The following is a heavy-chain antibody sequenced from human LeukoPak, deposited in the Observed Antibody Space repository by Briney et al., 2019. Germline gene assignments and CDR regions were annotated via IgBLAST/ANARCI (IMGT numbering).Heavy chain of an antibody. CDR2: ISGSGDST. CDR3: AKDHGGSYDY. Sequence: PGGSLRLSCAASGFTFSSYWMSWVRQAPGKGLEWVSAISGSGDSTYYADSVKGRFTISRDNSKNTLYLQMNSLRAEDTAVYYCAKDHGGSYDYWGQGTLVTVSS. D-gene: IGHD1-26*01. V-gene: IGHV3-23*01. CDR1: GFTFSSYW. J-gene: IGHJ4*02.